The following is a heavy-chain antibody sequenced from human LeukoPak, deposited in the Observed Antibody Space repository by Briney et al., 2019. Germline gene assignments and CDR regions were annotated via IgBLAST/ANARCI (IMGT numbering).Heavy chain of an antibody. CDR1: GFTFSSYT. V-gene: IGHV3-21*01. Sequence: PGGSLRLSCAASGFTFSSYTMNWVRQAPGKGLEWVSSISSSSSYIYYADSVKGRFTISRDNAKNSLYLQMNSLRAEDTAVYYCAGVLLDTMIGPFGYWGQGTLVTVSS. D-gene: IGHD3-22*01. CDR2: ISSSSSYI. CDR3: AGVLLDTMIGPFGY. J-gene: IGHJ4*02.